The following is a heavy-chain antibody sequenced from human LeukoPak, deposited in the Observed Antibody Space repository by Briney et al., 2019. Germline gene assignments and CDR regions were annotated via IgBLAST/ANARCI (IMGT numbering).Heavy chain of an antibody. Sequence: SQTLSLTCTVSGGSISSGGYSWSWIRQHPGKGLEWIGYIYYSGSTYYNPSLKSRVTISVDTSKNQFSLKLSSVTAADTAVYYCARDSRWWFDPWGQGTLVTVSS. CDR1: GGSISSGGYS. D-gene: IGHD2-15*01. J-gene: IGHJ5*02. CDR3: ARDSRWWFDP. CDR2: IYYSGST. V-gene: IGHV4-31*03.